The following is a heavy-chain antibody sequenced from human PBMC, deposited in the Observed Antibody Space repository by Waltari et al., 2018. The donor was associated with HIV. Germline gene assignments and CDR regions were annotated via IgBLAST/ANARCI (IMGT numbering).Heavy chain of an antibody. D-gene: IGHD2-15*01. CDR3: ASPAQAEGY. CDR2: ISSSGDTM. CDR1: GSDFTTYS. Sequence: EVQLVESGGSLVQPGGSLRLPCTASGSDFTTYSFNGVRQPPGKGLEWISYISSSGDTMYYADSVKGRFTISRDNAKNSLYLQMNSLRPEDTAVYYCASPAQAEGYWGQGTLVTVSS. J-gene: IGHJ4*02. V-gene: IGHV3-48*01.